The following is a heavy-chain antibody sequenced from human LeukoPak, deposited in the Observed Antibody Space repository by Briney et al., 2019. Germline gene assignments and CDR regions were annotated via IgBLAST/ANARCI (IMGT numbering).Heavy chain of an antibody. CDR1: GFTFSSSE. V-gene: IGHV3-48*03. J-gene: IGHJ4*02. Sequence: GGSLRLSCTPSGFTFSSSEMNWVRQAPGKGLEWVSYINSNGDFKYYADSVKGRFTISRDNAKNSLYLQMNSLRAEDTAVYYCTRRPYWGRGTLVSVSS. CDR3: TRRPY. CDR2: INSNGDFK.